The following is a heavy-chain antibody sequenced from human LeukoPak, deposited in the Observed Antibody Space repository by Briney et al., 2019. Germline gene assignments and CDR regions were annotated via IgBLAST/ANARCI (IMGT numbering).Heavy chain of an antibody. D-gene: IGHD3-16*02. CDR2: IYYSGST. CDR3: ARVLVHYDYVWGSYRPVRYFDY. Sequence: SSETLSLTCTVSGGSISSSSYYWGWIRQPPGKGLEWIGSIYYSGSTYYNPSLKCRVTISVDTSKNQFSLKLSSVTAADTAVYYCARVLVHYDYVWGSYRPVRYFDYWGQGTLVTVSS. J-gene: IGHJ4*02. V-gene: IGHV4-39*07. CDR1: GGSISSSSYY.